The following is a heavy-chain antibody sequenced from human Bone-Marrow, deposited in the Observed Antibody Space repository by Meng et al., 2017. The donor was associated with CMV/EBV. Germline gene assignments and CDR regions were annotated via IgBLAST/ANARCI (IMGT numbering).Heavy chain of an antibody. Sequence: SETLSLTCTVSGYSISSGYYWGWIRQPPGKRLEWIGSIYHSGNSYYNPSLKSRVTISVDTSKNQFSLKLISVTAADTAVYYCARAEYFYDSSGLGRDRTYFDYWGRGTLVTVSS. V-gene: IGHV4-38-2*02. CDR2: IYHSGNS. CDR3: ARAEYFYDSSGLGRDRTYFDY. CDR1: GYSISSGYY. D-gene: IGHD3-22*01. J-gene: IGHJ4*02.